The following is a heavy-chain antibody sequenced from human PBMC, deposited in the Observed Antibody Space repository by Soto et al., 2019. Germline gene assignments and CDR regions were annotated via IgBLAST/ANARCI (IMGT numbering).Heavy chain of an antibody. D-gene: IGHD4-17*01. CDR2: IYYSGST. J-gene: IGHJ4*02. Sequence: QLQLQESGPGLVKPSETLSLTCTVSGGSISSSGYYWGWIRQPPGTGLEWIGSIYYSGSTYYNPSLKIRVTISIDTSKNQFSLNLSSVTAADTAVYYCASSYGDYVSYWGQGTLVTVSS. V-gene: IGHV4-39*01. CDR3: ASSYGDYVSY. CDR1: GGSISSSGYY.